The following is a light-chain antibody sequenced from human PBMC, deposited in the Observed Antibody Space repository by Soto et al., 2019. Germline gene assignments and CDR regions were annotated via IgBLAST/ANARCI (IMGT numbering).Light chain of an antibody. CDR2: AAS. V-gene: IGKV1-39*01. Sequence: DIQVTQSPSSLSASVGDRVTITCRASQTISSYLNWYQQKPGKAPDLLIYAASSLQSGVPSRFSGSGSGTDFTLTISSLQPEDLAIYYCQQTYSTPRTFGQGTKVEIK. CDR3: QQTYSTPRT. J-gene: IGKJ1*01. CDR1: QTISSY.